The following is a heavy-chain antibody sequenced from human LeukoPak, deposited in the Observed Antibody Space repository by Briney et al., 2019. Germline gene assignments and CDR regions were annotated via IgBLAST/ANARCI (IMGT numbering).Heavy chain of an antibody. CDR2: ISSSGTNI. CDR3: ARDHSSSNDY. Sequence: GGSLRLSCAASGFTFSSYEMNWVRQAPGKGLEWVSYISSSGTNIYYADSVKGRFTISRDNAKKSLYLQMNSLRAEDTAVYYCARDHSSSNDYWGQGTLVTVSS. CDR1: GFTFSSYE. J-gene: IGHJ4*02. D-gene: IGHD6-13*01. V-gene: IGHV3-48*03.